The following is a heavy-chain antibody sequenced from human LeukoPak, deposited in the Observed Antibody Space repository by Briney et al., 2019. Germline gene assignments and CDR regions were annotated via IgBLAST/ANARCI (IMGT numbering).Heavy chain of an antibody. J-gene: IGHJ4*02. CDR1: GFTFSTYG. D-gene: IGHD3-22*01. CDR2: IWYDGRTQ. V-gene: IGHV3-33*01. Sequence: GGSLRLSCAASGFTFSTYGMHWVRQAPGKGLKWVAVIWYDGRTQFYAESVKGRFAVSRDNSKNTLYLQMNSLRAEDTAVYHCARGEYYHESSGYPNYWGQGTLVTVSS. CDR3: ARGEYYHESSGYPNY.